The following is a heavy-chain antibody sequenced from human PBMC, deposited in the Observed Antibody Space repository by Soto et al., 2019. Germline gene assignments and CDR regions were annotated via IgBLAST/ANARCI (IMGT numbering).Heavy chain of an antibody. V-gene: IGHV4-30-4*01. J-gene: IGHJ6*02. CDR1: GESISSGDHY. CDR3: ARDAGYCNSVSCYPYNVDV. D-gene: IGHD2-15*01. CDR2: IYYSGNT. Sequence: PSETLSLTCTVSGESISSGDHYWSWVRQSPGEGLEWIGFIYYSGNTYYNPSLKSRVSMSVDTSNNQFSLKLNSVTAADTAVYYCARDAGYCNSVSCYPYNVDVWGQGTTVTVSS.